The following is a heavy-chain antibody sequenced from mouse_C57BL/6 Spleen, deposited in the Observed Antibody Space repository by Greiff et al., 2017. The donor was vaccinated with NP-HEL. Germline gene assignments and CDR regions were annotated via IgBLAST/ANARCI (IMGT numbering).Heavy chain of an antibody. D-gene: IGHD2-4*01. CDR2: IHPNSGST. V-gene: IGHV1-64*01. CDR3: ARGGYDYDGPPAMDY. J-gene: IGHJ4*01. Sequence: VQLQQPGAELVKPGASVKLSCKASGYTFTSYWMHWVKQRPGQGLEWIGMIHPNSGSTNYNEKFKSKATLTVDNSSSTAYMQLSSLTSDDSAVYYGARGGYDYDGPPAMDYWGQGTSVTVSS. CDR1: GYTFTSYW.